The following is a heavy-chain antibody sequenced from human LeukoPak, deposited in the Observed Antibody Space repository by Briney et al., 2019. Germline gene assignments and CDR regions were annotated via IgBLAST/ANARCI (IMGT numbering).Heavy chain of an antibody. CDR1: GGSISSSSYS. J-gene: IGHJ3*02. CDR2: IYYSGST. V-gene: IGHV4-39*02. Sequence: SETLSLTCTVSGGSISSSSYSWGWIRQPPGKGLEWIGSIYYSGSTYYNPSLKSRVTISVDTSKNHFSLKLSSVTAADTAVYYCARDRGYSYGYDAFDIWGQGTMVTVSS. D-gene: IGHD5-18*01. CDR3: ARDRGYSYGYDAFDI.